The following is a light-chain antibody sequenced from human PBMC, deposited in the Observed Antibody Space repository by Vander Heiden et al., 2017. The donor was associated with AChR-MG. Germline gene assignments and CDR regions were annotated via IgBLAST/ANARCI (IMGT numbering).Light chain of an antibody. J-gene: IGKJ1*01. CDR3: QQDGTSPRT. V-gene: IGKV3-20*01. CDR1: HSVSSNY. Sequence: IVLTQSPGTLSLSPGERATLSCRASHSVSSNYLAWYQHKAGQAPRLLIYDASSRATGIPDRFSGSGSGTDFTLTISRLEPEDFAVYYCQQDGTSPRTFGQGTKVEVK. CDR2: DAS.